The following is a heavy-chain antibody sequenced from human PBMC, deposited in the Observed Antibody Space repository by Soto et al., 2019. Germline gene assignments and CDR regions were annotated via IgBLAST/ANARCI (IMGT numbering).Heavy chain of an antibody. CDR3: ARGLRFLEWLSNWFDP. J-gene: IGHJ5*02. V-gene: IGHV4-34*01. CDR1: GGSFSGYY. D-gene: IGHD3-3*01. Sequence: TLSLTCAVYGGSFSGYYWSWIRQPPGKGLEWIGEINHSGSTNYNPSLKSRVTISVDTSKNQFSLKLSSVTAADTAVYYCARGLRFLEWLSNWFDPWGQGTLVTVSS. CDR2: INHSGST.